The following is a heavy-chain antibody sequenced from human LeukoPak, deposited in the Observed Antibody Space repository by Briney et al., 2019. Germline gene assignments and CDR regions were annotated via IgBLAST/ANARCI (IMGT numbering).Heavy chain of an antibody. D-gene: IGHD5-18*01. CDR1: GFTFSSYG. CDR2: IRYDGSNK. J-gene: IGHJ6*02. Sequence: GGSLRLSCAASGFTFSSYGMHWVRQAPGKGLEWVAFIRYDGSNKYYADSVKGRFTISRDNSKNTLYLQMNSLRAEDTAVYYCAEVDYSYGTTVYYYGMDVWGQGTTVTVSS. CDR3: AEVDYSYGTTVYYYGMDV. V-gene: IGHV3-30*02.